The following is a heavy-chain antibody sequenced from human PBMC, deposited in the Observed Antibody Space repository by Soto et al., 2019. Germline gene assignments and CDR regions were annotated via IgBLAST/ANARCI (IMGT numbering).Heavy chain of an antibody. D-gene: IGHD3-22*01. Sequence: GGSLRLSCAASGFTFSSYSMNWVRQAPGKGLEWVSYISSSSSTIYYADSVKGRFTISRDNAKNSLYLQMNSLRDEDTAVYYCARGRYYDSSGYIGYWGQGTLVTVSS. CDR3: ARGRYYDSSGYIGY. CDR1: GFTFSSYS. J-gene: IGHJ4*02. V-gene: IGHV3-48*02. CDR2: ISSSSSTI.